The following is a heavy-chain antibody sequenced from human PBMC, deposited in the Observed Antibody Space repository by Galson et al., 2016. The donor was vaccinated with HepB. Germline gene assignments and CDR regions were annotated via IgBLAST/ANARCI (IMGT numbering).Heavy chain of an antibody. CDR1: GGSISSRNYY. V-gene: IGHV4-39*01. D-gene: IGHD5-24*01. J-gene: IGHJ5*02. CDR2: LYYTGTT. Sequence: LSLTCTVSGGSISSRNYYWGWIRQPPGKGLERIGSLYYTGTTYYNPSLKSRVIISVDTSKNQFSLKLNSVTAADTAVYYCARLNGGRAYRRDDNKWLDPWGQGTLVTVSS. CDR3: ARLNGGRAYRRDDNKWLDP.